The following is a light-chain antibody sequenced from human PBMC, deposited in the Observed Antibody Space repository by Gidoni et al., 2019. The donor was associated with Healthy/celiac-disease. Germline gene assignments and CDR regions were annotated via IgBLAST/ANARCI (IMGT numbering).Light chain of an antibody. CDR1: QSISHF. V-gene: IGKV1-39*01. CDR2: AAS. Sequence: EIQMTQSPSSLSASVGDRVPITCRASQSISHFVNWYHQTPGKAPKLLIYAASNLQTEVPSRFSGSGSGTYFTLTINSLQPEDFGTYSFQQSYSLPLTFXVXTNVEIK. CDR3: QQSYSLPLT. J-gene: IGKJ4*01.